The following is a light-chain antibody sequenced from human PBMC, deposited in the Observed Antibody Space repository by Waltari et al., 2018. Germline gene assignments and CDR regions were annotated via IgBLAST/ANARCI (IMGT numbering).Light chain of an antibody. J-gene: IGKJ2*01. CDR3: QQYNNWPLYT. CDR1: QSVSSN. Sequence: PGERATLSCRASQSVSSNLAWYQQKPGQAPRLLIYGASTRATGIPARFSGSGSGTEFTLTISSLQSEDFAVYYCQQYNNWPLYTFGQGTKLEIK. V-gene: IGKV3-15*01. CDR2: GAS.